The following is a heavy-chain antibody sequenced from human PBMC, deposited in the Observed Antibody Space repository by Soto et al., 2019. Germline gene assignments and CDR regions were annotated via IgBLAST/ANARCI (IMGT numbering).Heavy chain of an antibody. V-gene: IGHV1-69*01. D-gene: IGHD2-15*01. CDR2: IIPMFAAT. Sequence: QVQLAQSGAEVRKPGSSVKVSCRASGGSFSDFAFSWVRQAPGQGLEWMGGIIPMFAATKYAQKFQGRVTITADASTSTVYLALSSITSDDSAVYYCARGCIVAVPAALSSYDDYTNYRFDSWGQGPMVSVSS. CDR1: GGSFSDFA. J-gene: IGHJ4*02. CDR3: ARGCIVAVPAALSSYDDYTNYRFDS.